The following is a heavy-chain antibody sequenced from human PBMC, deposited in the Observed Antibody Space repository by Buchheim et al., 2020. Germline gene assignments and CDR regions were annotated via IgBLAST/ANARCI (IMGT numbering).Heavy chain of an antibody. CDR3: AREWIQLWPEDPNWFDP. Sequence: QVQLVQSGAEVKKPGASVKVSCKASGYTFTSYDINWVRQATGQGLEWMGWMNPNSGNTGYAQKFQGRVTMTRNTSISTAYMVLSSQRSEDTAVYYCAREWIQLWPEDPNWFDPWGQGTL. CDR2: MNPNSGNT. D-gene: IGHD5-18*01. V-gene: IGHV1-8*01. CDR1: GYTFTSYD. J-gene: IGHJ5*02.